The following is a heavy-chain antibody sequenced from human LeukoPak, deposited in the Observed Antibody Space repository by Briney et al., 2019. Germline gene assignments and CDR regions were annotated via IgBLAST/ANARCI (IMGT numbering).Heavy chain of an antibody. J-gene: IGHJ3*02. CDR3: ARDIVCSSTSCYPKSPNDAFDI. CDR2: INHSGST. CDR1: GGSFSGYY. D-gene: IGHD2-2*01. Sequence: SETLSLTCAVYGGSFSGYYWSWIRQPPGKGLEWIGEINHSGSTNYNPSLKSRVTISVDTSKNQFSLKLSSVTAADTAVYYCARDIVCSSTSCYPKSPNDAFDIWGQGTMVTVSS. V-gene: IGHV4-34*01.